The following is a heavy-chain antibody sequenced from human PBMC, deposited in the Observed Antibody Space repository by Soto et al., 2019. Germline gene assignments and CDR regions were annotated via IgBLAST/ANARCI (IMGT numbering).Heavy chain of an antibody. Sequence: SVKVSCKASGGTFSSYAISWVRQAPGQELEWMGGIIPIFGAANYAQKFQGRVTITADESTSTAYMELSSLRSEDTAVYYCADGYSSSWDSSAFDIWGQGTMVTVSS. D-gene: IGHD6-13*01. V-gene: IGHV1-69*13. J-gene: IGHJ3*02. CDR1: GGTFSSYA. CDR3: ADGYSSSWDSSAFDI. CDR2: IIPIFGAA.